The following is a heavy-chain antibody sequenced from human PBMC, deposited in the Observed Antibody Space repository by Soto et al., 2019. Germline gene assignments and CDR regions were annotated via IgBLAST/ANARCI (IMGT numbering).Heavy chain of an antibody. J-gene: IGHJ6*02. D-gene: IGHD6-19*01. V-gene: IGHV3-72*01. CDR1: GLIFSDYH. CDR2: IRRKANSYTT. Sequence: EVQLVESGGGLVQPGGSLRLSCAASGLIFSDYHMDWVRQAPGKGVEWVGRIRRKANSYTTEYAASVKGRLTISRDDSKNSLYLQMNSLKSEDTAVYYCAMLGGWSGGSSGMDVWGQGTTVTVSS. CDR3: AMLGGWSGGSSGMDV.